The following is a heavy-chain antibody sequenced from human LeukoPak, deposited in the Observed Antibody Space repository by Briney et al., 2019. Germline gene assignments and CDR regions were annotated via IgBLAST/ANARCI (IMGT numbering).Heavy chain of an antibody. J-gene: IGHJ5*02. CDR3: ARVGPPYGSHNWFDP. CDR2: KYYRSKWYN. CDR1: GDSVSSNRAV. V-gene: IGHV6-1*01. Sequence: SQSLSLTCAISGDSVSSNRAVWNWIRQSPLRGLEWLGRKYYRSKWYNDYAVSVKSRITFNPDTSKNQFSLQLNSVTPEDTAVYYCARVGPPYGSHNWFDPWGQGTLVTVSS. D-gene: IGHD1-26*01.